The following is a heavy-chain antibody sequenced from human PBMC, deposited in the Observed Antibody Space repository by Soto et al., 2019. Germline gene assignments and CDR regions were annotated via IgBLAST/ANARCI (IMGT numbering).Heavy chain of an antibody. D-gene: IGHD1-1*01. Sequence: QVQLVQSGAEVKKPGSSVKISCTASEITFNNYTFSWVRRAPGQGLEWMGRVIPLLDASNYAEKFQDRVTITADRATSTAYMELSGLKSEDSAIYYCASGKSQMTQDRMGFYYYMDVWGKGTTITVSS. CDR3: ASGKSQMTQDRMGFYYYMDV. CDR2: VIPLLDAS. CDR1: EITFNNYT. V-gene: IGHV1-69*08. J-gene: IGHJ6*03.